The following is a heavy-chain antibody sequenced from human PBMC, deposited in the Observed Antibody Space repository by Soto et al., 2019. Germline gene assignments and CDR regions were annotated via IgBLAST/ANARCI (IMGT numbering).Heavy chain of an antibody. V-gene: IGHV1-69*02. Sequence: SVKVSCKASGGTFSSYTISWVRQAPGQGLEWMGRIIPILGIANYAQKFQGRVTITADKSTSTAYMELSSLRSEDTAVYYCARVYSSSWPYYYYGMDVWGQGTTVTVSS. J-gene: IGHJ6*02. CDR1: GGTFSSYT. D-gene: IGHD6-13*01. CDR2: IIPILGIA. CDR3: ARVYSSSWPYYYYGMDV.